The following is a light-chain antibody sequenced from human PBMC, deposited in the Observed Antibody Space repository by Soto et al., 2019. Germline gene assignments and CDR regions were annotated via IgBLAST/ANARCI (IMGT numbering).Light chain of an antibody. J-gene: IGKJ2*01. V-gene: IGKV1-39*01. CDR3: YQSCSNFLYS. Sequence: DIQMTQSPSSLSASVGDRVTITCRASQSISSYLNWYQQKPGKAPKLLIYAASSLQSGVPSRFSCSGSGSEFPLTISSLQPEDFATYHGYQSCSNFLYSFRQGTKLEIK. CDR1: QSISSY. CDR2: AAS.